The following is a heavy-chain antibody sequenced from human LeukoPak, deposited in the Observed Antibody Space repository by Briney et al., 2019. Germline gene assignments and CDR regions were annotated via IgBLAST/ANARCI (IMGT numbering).Heavy chain of an antibody. CDR2: INPNSGGT. Sequence: ASVKVSCKASGYTFTGYYMHWVRQAPGQGLEWMGWINPNSGGTNYAQKFQGGVTMTRDTSISTAYMELSRLRSDDTAVYYCARDSSSWYGWFDPWGQGTLVTVSS. J-gene: IGHJ5*02. CDR1: GYTFTGYY. CDR3: ARDSSSWYGWFDP. D-gene: IGHD6-13*01. V-gene: IGHV1-2*02.